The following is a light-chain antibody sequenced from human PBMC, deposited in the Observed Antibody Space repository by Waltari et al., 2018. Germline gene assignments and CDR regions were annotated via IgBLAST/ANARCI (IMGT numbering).Light chain of an antibody. CDR1: SSDVGRFNY. J-gene: IGLJ3*02. CDR2: DVN. CDR3: CSYAGSYTLV. V-gene: IGLV2-11*01. Sequence: QSALTQPRSVSGSPGQSVTISCTGTSSDVGRFNYFSWHQQHPGKAPKLMIYDVNKRPSGVPDRFSGSKSGNTASLTISGLQAEDEADYYCCSYAGSYTLVFGGGTKLTVL.